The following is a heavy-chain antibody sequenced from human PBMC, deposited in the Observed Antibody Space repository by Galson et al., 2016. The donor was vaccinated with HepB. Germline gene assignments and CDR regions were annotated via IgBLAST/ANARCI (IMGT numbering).Heavy chain of an antibody. V-gene: IGHV3-23*01. J-gene: IGHJ1*01. CDR3: GRSEYL. Sequence: SLRLSCAASGFTFSSYAMSWVRQAPGKGLEWISTIDDRGDATYYADSVRGRFIISRDNSKNTLYLEMNSLRVEDTAVYYCGRSEYLWGQGTLVIFSS. CDR2: IDDRGDAT. D-gene: IGHD2/OR15-2a*01. CDR1: GFTFSSYA.